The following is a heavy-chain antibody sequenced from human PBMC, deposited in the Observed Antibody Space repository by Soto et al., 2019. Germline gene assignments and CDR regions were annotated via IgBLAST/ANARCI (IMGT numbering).Heavy chain of an antibody. V-gene: IGHV4-61*01. Sequence: SETLSLTCSVSGASVSDKTIYCSWYRQSPGKGLEWIGYVYYGGTTNYNPSLMGRFTISVDTSKNQFSLRLNSVTAADTALYYCSRTTAVPNTLRSRYYFDYWGQGMLVTVSS. D-gene: IGHD4-17*01. CDR2: VYYGGTT. CDR3: SRTTAVPNTLRSRYYFDY. CDR1: GASVSDKTIY. J-gene: IGHJ4*02.